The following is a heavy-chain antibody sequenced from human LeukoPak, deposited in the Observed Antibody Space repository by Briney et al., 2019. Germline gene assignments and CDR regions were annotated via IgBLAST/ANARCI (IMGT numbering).Heavy chain of an antibody. D-gene: IGHD3-22*01. J-gene: IGHJ4*02. CDR1: GFTFSNFG. CDR2: IRYDGSNK. CDR3: ARVYYDSSGYIHFDY. Sequence: GGSLRLSCAASGFTFSNFGMHWVRQAPGKGLEWVAFIRYDGSNKHYADSVKGRFTISRDNSKNTLYLQMNSLRADDTAVYYCARVYYDSSGYIHFDYWGQGTLVTVSS. V-gene: IGHV3-30*02.